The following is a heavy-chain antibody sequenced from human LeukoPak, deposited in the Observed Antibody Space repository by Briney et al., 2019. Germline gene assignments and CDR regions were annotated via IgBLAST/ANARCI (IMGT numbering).Heavy chain of an antibody. CDR2: INPKSGGT. Sequence: GASVKVSCKASGYTFTGYYMHWVRQAPGQGLEWMGWINPKSGGTNYAQKFQGRVTMTRDTSFSTAYMELSRLRSDDTAVYYCARSFYDPYYFYMDVWGKGTTVTVSS. J-gene: IGHJ6*03. CDR3: ARSFYDPYYFYMDV. D-gene: IGHD3-3*01. CDR1: GYTFTGYY. V-gene: IGHV1-2*02.